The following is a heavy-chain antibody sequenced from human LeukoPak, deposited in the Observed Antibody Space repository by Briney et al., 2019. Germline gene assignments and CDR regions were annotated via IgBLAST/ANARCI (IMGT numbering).Heavy chain of an antibody. J-gene: IGHJ4*02. D-gene: IGHD3-9*01. CDR2: IYTSGST. CDR3: ASGLRYFDLYY. CDR1: GGSISSGTYY. V-gene: IGHV4-61*02. Sequence: SETLSLTCTVSGGSISSGTYYWSWIRQPAGKGLEWIGRIYTSGSTNYNPSLKSRVTISVDTSKNQFSLKLSSVTAADTAVYYCASGLRYFDLYYWGQGTLVTVSS.